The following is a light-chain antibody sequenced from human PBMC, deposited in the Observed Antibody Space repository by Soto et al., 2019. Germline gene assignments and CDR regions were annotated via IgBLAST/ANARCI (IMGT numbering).Light chain of an antibody. CDR3: QQLNSYPRVT. V-gene: IGKV1-9*01. Sequence: DIQLTQSPSFLSASVGDRVTITCRASQGISSYLAWYQQKPGKAPKLLIYAASTLQSGVPSRYSHSGSGTEFTLTISSLQPQDFATYYCQQLNSYPRVTFGGGTKVEIK. CDR2: AAS. J-gene: IGKJ4*01. CDR1: QGISSY.